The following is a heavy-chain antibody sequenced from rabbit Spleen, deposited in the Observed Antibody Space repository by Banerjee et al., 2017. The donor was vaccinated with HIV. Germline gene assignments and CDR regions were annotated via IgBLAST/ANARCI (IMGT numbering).Heavy chain of an antibody. J-gene: IGHJ3*01. CDR3: ARGGGL. CDR1: GVSFSSSSY. Sequence: QSLEESGGDLVKPGASLTLTCTASGVSFSSSSYMCWVRQAPGKGLEWIGYIDPLFGSTYYANWVNGRFSISRENTQNTVSLQLNSLTAADTATYFCARGGGLWGQGTLVTVS. CDR2: IDPLFGST. V-gene: IGHV1S40*01.